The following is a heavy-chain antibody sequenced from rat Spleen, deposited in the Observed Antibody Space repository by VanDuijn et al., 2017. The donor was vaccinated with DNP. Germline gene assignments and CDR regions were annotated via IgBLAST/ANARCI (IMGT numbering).Heavy chain of an antibody. CDR2: VWIGGST. Sequence: QVQLKESGPGLVQPSQTLSLACTVSGFSLTNYHVHWVRQPSGKGLEWMGVVWIGGSTDYNSALKSRLSISRDTSKSQVFLKMNSVQTEDTAMYFCARSKYNYVGWFAYWGQGTLVSVSS. D-gene: IGHD1-5*01. V-gene: IGHV2-30*01. CDR1: GFSLTNYH. J-gene: IGHJ3*01. CDR3: ARSKYNYVGWFAY.